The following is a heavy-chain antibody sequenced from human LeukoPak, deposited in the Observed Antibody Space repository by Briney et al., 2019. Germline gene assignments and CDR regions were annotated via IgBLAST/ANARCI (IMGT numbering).Heavy chain of an antibody. CDR1: GYTFTGYY. CDR3: AREGRVSGDYYYYYMDV. V-gene: IGHV1-2*02. Sequence: ASVKVSCKASGYTFTGYYMHWVRQAPGQGLEWMGWINPNSGGTNYAQKFQGRVTMTRDTSISTAYMELSRLRSDDTAVYYCAREGRVSGDYYYYYMDVWGKGTTVTVSS. D-gene: IGHD3-10*01. J-gene: IGHJ6*03. CDR2: INPNSGGT.